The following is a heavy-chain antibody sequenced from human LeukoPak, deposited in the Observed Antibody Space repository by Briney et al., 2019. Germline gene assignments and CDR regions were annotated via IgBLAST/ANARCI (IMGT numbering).Heavy chain of an antibody. CDR1: GASLSRGGHP. V-gene: IGHV4-30-2*01. CDR3: ARGLPFGELYFDS. D-gene: IGHD3-10*01. CDR2: IFHTEGT. Sequence: SETLSLTCAVSGASLSRGGHPWNWIRQPPGKGLEWIGYIFHTEGTYYNPSLRGRVTILLDKSKNQFSLTLHSMTAADTAVYFCARGLPFGELYFDSWGQGILVTVSS. J-gene: IGHJ4*02.